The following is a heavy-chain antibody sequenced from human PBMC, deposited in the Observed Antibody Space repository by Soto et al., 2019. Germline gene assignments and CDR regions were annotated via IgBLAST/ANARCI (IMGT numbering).Heavy chain of an antibody. Sequence: SATLSLTCAVSGGSFTSNNWWTWVRQPPGQGLEWIGEIYRAGSTNYNPSLKSRVTISLDKSENQFSLKVTSLTAADTAVYYCASRDPGTSVDYWGQGTLVTVSS. J-gene: IGHJ4*02. D-gene: IGHD1-7*01. CDR1: GGSFTSNNW. V-gene: IGHV4-4*02. CDR3: ASRDPGTSVDY. CDR2: IYRAGST.